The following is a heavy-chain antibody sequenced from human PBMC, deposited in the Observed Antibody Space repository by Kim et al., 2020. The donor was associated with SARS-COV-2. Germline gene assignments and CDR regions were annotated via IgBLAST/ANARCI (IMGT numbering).Heavy chain of an antibody. J-gene: IGHJ2*01. D-gene: IGHD1-7*01. CDR1: GFSFSQYS. CDR2: IPAVGGFT. V-gene: IGHV3-23*01. Sequence: GGSLRLSCPTSGFSFSQYSLGWVRQAPGKGLEWVSSIPAVGGFTYYAGSVEGRFTISRDKSKSTLYLQMDSLRTDDTAVYYCARDRRGPQAGTWY. CDR3: ARDRRGPQAGTWY.